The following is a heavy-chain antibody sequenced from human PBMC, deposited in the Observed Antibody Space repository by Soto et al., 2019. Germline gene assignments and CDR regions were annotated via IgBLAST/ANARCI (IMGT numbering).Heavy chain of an antibody. V-gene: IGHV3-21*04. J-gene: IGHJ4*02. CDR3: AKAPIGYCSGGSCYSDY. CDR1: QFAFSSHS. CDR2: ISSGSTYI. Sequence: PGGSLRLSCAVSQFAFSSHSMNWVRQAPGKGLEWVSSISSGSTYIYYADSVKGRFTISRDNSKNTLYLQMNSLRAEDTAVYYCAKAPIGYCSGGSCYSDYWGQGTLVTVSS. D-gene: IGHD2-15*01.